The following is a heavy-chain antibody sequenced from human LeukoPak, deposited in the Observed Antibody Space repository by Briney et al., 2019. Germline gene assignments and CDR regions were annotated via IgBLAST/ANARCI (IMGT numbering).Heavy chain of an antibody. J-gene: IGHJ4*02. V-gene: IGHV3-30*02. Sequence: GGSLRLSCAASGFTFSSYGMHWVRQAPGKGLEWVAFIRYDGSNKYYADSVKGRFTISRDNSKNTLYLQMNSLRAEDTAGYYCVLGSGSGSYGGVDYWGQGTLVTVSS. CDR1: GFTFSSYG. CDR2: IRYDGSNK. CDR3: VLGSGSGSYGGVDY. D-gene: IGHD3-10*01.